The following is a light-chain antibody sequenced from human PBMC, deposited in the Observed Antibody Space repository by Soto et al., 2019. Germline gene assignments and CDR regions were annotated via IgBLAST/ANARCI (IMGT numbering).Light chain of an antibody. CDR3: QQYNDNWT. CDR2: KAS. Sequence: DIQMTQSPPPRSPPLETRLTTTCRASQSISSWLAWYQQKPGKAPKLLIYKASTLQSGVPSRFSGSGSGTEFTLAISSLQPDDSATYYCQQYNDNWTFGQGTKVDIK. J-gene: IGKJ1*01. V-gene: IGKV1-5*03. CDR1: QSISSW.